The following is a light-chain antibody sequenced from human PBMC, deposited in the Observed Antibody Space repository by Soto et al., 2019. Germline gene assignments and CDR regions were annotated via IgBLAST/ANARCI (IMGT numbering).Light chain of an antibody. CDR3: QQYNNWPSGT. J-gene: IGKJ1*01. V-gene: IGKV3-15*01. Sequence: EIVMTQSPATLSVSPGERATHSCRASQSVSSNLAWYQQKPGQAPRLLIYGASTRATGIPARFSGSGSGTEFTLTISSLQSEDFAVYYCQQYNNWPSGTFGQGTKVEIK. CDR1: QSVSSN. CDR2: GAS.